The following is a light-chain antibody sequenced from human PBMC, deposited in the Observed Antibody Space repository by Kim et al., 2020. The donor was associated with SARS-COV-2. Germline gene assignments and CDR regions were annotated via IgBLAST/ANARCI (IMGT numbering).Light chain of an antibody. CDR2: EVS. CDR1: SSDFGSYNR. J-gene: IGLJ3*02. CDR3: NSYTSSNTLV. V-gene: IGLV2-18*02. Sequence: GQAVTSSCTGTSSDFGSYNRVSWFQQTPGSAPKLMIYEVSNRPSGVPDRFTGTKSANTASLTISGLQAEDEADYYCNSYTSSNTLVFGGGTQLTVL.